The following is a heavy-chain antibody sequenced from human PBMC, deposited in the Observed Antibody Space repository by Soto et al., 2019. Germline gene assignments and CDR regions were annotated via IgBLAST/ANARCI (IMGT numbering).Heavy chain of an antibody. CDR2: IIPIFGTV. Sequence: QVQLLQSGTEVKRPGSSVQVSCKASGDSFSTYAISWVRQAPGQVLEWMGGIIPIFGTVNYAEKFQGRVTITADKSTSTAYMELSSFRSDDTAVYYCASALCTNGVCYYYYYGMDVWGQGTKVTVSS. CDR1: GDSFSTYA. V-gene: IGHV1-69*14. J-gene: IGHJ6*02. CDR3: ASALCTNGVCYYYYYGMDV. D-gene: IGHD2-8*01.